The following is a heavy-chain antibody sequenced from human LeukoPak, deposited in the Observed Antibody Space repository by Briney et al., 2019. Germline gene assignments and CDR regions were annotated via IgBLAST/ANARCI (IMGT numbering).Heavy chain of an antibody. V-gene: IGHV4-59*12. CDR3: ARRGIAVAGYPAYYYYYMDV. Sequence: SETLSLTCTVSGGSISSYYWSWIRQPPGKGLEWIGYIYYSGSTNYNPSLKSRVTISVDTSKNQFSLKLSSVTAADTAVYYCARRGIAVAGYPAYYYYYMDVWGKGTTVTISS. CDR1: GGSISSYY. CDR2: IYYSGST. J-gene: IGHJ6*03. D-gene: IGHD6-19*01.